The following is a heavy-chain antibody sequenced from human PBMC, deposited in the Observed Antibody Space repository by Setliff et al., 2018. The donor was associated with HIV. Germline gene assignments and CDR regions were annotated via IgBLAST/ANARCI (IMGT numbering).Heavy chain of an antibody. D-gene: IGHD5-18*01. Sequence: SETLSLTCTVSGGSISSYYWSWIRQPAGKGLKWIGRIYASGRTNYNPSLKSRVTLSVDTSKNQFSLKVTSVTAADTAVYYCAREIQFSATTYYYYYMDDWGRGTTVTVS. CDR2: IYASGRT. V-gene: IGHV4-4*07. CDR3: AREIQFSATTYYYYYMDD. CDR1: GGSISSYY. J-gene: IGHJ6*03.